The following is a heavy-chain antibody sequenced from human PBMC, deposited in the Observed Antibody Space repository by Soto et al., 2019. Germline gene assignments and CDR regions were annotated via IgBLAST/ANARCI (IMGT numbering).Heavy chain of an antibody. J-gene: IGHJ4*02. V-gene: IGHV1-69*01. CDR1: GGTFDTHT. Sequence: QVQLVQSGAEVKKPGSSVKVSCKASGGTFDTHTISWVRQAPGQGLEWMGGIIPSLGTTNYAQKFQGRVTITADESTSTVYLELSSLKSEDTAVFYCASSSSGLRMGDEYWGQRNLVTVSS. D-gene: IGHD1-26*01. CDR3: ASSSSGLRMGDEY. CDR2: IIPSLGTT.